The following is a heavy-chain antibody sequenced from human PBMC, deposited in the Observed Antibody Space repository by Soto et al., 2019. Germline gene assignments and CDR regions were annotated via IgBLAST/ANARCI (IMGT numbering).Heavy chain of an antibody. CDR2: IYYSGST. J-gene: IGHJ4*02. D-gene: IGHD3-22*01. CDR3: ARAASRTRDSGGNYDQLEY. V-gene: IGHV4-30-4*01. CDR1: GGSISTGDYY. Sequence: QVQLQESGPGLVKPSQTLSLTCTVSGGSISTGDYYWNWIRLPPGKGLEWMGYIYYSGSTYYNPSLKSRLNISLNTSTNQLSLNLTSVPAADPAVYYCARAASRTRDSGGNYDQLEYWGQGRLVTVSS.